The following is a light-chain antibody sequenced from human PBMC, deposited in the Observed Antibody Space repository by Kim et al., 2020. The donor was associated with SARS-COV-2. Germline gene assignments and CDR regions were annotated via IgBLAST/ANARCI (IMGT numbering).Light chain of an antibody. Sequence: LSLGERATLSCRARQSVSSYLAWYQQNPGRAPRLLIYEAYNKATGIPARLRSRGSGTDFTLTISSLEPEDFAVYYCQERSNWPLTFGPGTKVDIK. J-gene: IGKJ3*01. CDR1: QSVSSY. V-gene: IGKV3-11*01. CDR2: EAY. CDR3: QERSNWPLT.